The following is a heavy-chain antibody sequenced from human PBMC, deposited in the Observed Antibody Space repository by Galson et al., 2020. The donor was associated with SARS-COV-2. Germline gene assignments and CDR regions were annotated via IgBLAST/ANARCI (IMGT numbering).Heavy chain of an antibody. J-gene: IGHJ4*02. CDR1: GFTFSRYA. Sequence: GGSLRLSCAASGFTFSRYAMSWVRQAPGKGLEWVSSVSAAGASTYHADSVKGRFTISRDNSKNTFYLQMNSLRGEDTALYYCAKDQGNDYGDQIDYWGQGTLVSVSS. V-gene: IGHV3-23*01. CDR3: AKDQGNDYGDQIDY. D-gene: IGHD4-17*01. CDR2: VSAAGAST.